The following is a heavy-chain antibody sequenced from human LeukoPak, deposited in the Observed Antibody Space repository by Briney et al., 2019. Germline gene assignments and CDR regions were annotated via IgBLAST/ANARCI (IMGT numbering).Heavy chain of an antibody. D-gene: IGHD6-13*01. CDR1: GYTFTNYD. Sequence: ASVKVSCKASGYTFTNYDINWVRQASGQGLEWMGWMNPNSGNAGSAQKFQGRVTMTSNTSISTAYMELSSLRSEDTAVYYCARGLRREQQLLRAFDYWGQGTPVTVSS. CDR2: MNPNSGNA. J-gene: IGHJ4*02. CDR3: ARGLRREQQLLRAFDY. V-gene: IGHV1-8*01.